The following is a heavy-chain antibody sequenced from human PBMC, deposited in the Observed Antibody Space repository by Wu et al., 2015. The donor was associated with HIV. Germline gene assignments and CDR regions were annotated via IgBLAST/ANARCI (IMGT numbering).Heavy chain of an antibody. CDR2: MNPNSGGT. D-gene: IGHD5-18*01. Sequence: QVQLLQSGAEVKKPGASVKVSCQTSGYTSTGHYTHWVRQAPGQRPEWMGWMNPNSGGTTYAPKFQDRITMTRDTSTSTAYLEVRSLRSDDTAVYYCARGGGGYSYGEFDYWGQGALVTVSS. CDR1: GYTSTGHY. CDR3: ARGGGGYSYGEFDY. J-gene: IGHJ4*02. V-gene: IGHV1-2*02.